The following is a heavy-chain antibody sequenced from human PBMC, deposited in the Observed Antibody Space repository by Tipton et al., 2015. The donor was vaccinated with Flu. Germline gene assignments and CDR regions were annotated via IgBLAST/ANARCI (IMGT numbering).Heavy chain of an antibody. CDR3: ARAGAMITFGGDIYDY. CDR2: IIPIFGTA. D-gene: IGHD3-16*01. V-gene: IGHV1-69*01. J-gene: IGHJ4*02. Sequence: QSGAEVKKPGSSVKVSCKASGGTFSSYAISWVRQAPGQGLEWMGGIIPIFGTANYAQKFQGRVTITADESTSTAYMELRSLRSDDTAVYYCARAGAMITFGGDIYDYWGQGTLVTVSS. CDR1: GGTFSSYA.